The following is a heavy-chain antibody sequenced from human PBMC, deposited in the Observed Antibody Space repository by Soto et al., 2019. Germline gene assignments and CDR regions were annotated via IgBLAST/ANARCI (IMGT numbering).Heavy chain of an antibody. CDR1: GGSFRNYY. D-gene: IGHD4-4*01. Sequence: SETLSLTCGVYGGSFRNYYWIWVRQPPGKGLEWIGEVNHSGSATYNPSLKSRVTISLDTSKNQFSLKLSSVTAADTAVYYCARATYSNYPWYYYGMDVWGQGTTVTGS. CDR2: VNHSGSA. V-gene: IGHV4-34*01. J-gene: IGHJ6*02. CDR3: ARATYSNYPWYYYGMDV.